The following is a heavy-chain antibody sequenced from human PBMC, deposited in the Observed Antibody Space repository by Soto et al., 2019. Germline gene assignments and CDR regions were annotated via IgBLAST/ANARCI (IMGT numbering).Heavy chain of an antibody. V-gene: IGHV4-34*01. J-gene: IGHJ5*02. CDR2: INHSGST. Sequence: SETLSLTCAVYGGSFSGYYWSWIRQPPGKGLEWIGEINHSGSTNYNPSLKSRVTISVDTSKNQFSLKLSSVTAADTAVYYCASPARYSSSWHNWFDPWGQGTLVTVSS. D-gene: IGHD6-13*01. CDR1: GGSFSGYY. CDR3: ASPARYSSSWHNWFDP.